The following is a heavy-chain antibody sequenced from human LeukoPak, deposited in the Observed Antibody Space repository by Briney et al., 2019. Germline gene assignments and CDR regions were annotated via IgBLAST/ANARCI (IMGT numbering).Heavy chain of an antibody. CDR3: AREQTSYYYDSSGPRGSTNWFDP. J-gene: IGHJ5*02. CDR1: GGSISSSNW. CDR2: IYHSGST. V-gene: IGHV4-4*02. D-gene: IGHD3-22*01. Sequence: PSETLSLTCNVSGGSISSSNWWSWVRQPPGKGLEWIGEIYHSGSTNYNPSLKSRVTISVDKSKNQFSLKLSSVTAADTAVYYCAREQTSYYYDSSGPRGSTNWFDPWGQGTLVTVSS.